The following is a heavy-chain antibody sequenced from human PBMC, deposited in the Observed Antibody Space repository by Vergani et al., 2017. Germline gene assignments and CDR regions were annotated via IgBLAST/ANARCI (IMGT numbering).Heavy chain of an antibody. V-gene: IGHV3-9*01. CDR2: ISWNSGSI. Sequence: EVQLVESGGGLVQPGRSLRLSCAASGFTFDDYAMHWVRQAPGKGLEWVAGISWNSGSIGYADSVKGRFTISRDNAKNSLYLQMNSLRAEDTALYYCAKPAPSCGSTSCLSCPFDYWGQGTLVTVSS. J-gene: IGHJ4*02. D-gene: IGHD2-2*01. CDR3: AKPAPSCGSTSCLSCPFDY. CDR1: GFTFDDYA.